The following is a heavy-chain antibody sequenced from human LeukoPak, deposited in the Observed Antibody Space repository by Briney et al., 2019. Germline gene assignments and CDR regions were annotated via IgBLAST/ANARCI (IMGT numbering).Heavy chain of an antibody. J-gene: IGHJ4*02. D-gene: IGHD3-22*01. V-gene: IGHV4-4*02. CDR3: ARTLNYYDSSGFDY. CDR1: GASISSHNW. CDR2: IYHSGST. Sequence: PSETLSLTCAVSGASISSHNWWWSWVRQPPGKGLEWIGEIYHSGSTNYNPSLKSRVTMSVDKSKNQFSLKLSSVTAADTAVYYCARTLNYYDSSGFDYWGQGTLVTVSS.